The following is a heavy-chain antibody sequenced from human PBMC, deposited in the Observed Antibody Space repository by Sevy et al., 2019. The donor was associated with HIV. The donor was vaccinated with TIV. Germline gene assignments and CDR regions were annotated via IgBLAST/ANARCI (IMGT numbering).Heavy chain of an antibody. V-gene: IGHV3-7*01. J-gene: IGHJ5*02. CDR2: IKQDGSEK. D-gene: IGHD3-10*01. CDR1: GFTFSSYW. Sequence: GGSLRLSCAASGFTFSSYWMSWVRQAPGKGLEWVANIKQDGSEKYYVDSVKGRLTISRDNAKNSLYLQRNSLRAEDTDVYYCARVGVVRGVNITLYPKYNWFDPWGQGTLVTVSS. CDR3: ARVGVVRGVNITLYPKYNWFDP.